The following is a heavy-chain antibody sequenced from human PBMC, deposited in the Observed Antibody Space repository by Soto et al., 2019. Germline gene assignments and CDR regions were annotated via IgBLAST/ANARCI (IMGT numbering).Heavy chain of an antibody. Sequence: PGGSLRLSCAASGFTVSNHYMSWVRQAPGKGLEWVSLTLTDGNTYYADSVKGRFTVSRDDSKNTLYLQMNSLGAEDTAVYYCARDSWFNCWGQGALVTVSS. V-gene: IGHV3-66*01. J-gene: IGHJ4*02. CDR1: GFTVSNHY. CDR2: TLTDGNT. CDR3: ARDSWFNC.